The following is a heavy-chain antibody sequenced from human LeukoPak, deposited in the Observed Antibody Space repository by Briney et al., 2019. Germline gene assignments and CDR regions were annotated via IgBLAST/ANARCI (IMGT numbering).Heavy chain of an antibody. V-gene: IGHV3-11*05. D-gene: IGHD3-22*01. CDR1: GFTFSDYY. CDR3: VREGSGYYYDSSGYWA. J-gene: IGHJ4*02. Sequence: PGGSLRLSCAASGFTFSDYYMSWIRQAPGKGLEWVSYISSSSSYTNYADSVKGRFTISRDSAKNSLYLQMNSLRAEDTAVYYCVREGSGYYYDSSGYWAWGQGTLVTVSS. CDR2: ISSSSSYT.